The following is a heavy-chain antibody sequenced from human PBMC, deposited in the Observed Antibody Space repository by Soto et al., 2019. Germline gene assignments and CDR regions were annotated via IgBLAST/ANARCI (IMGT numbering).Heavy chain of an antibody. V-gene: IGHV4-4*02. CDR3: ASRGHIAVAGTYYFDY. D-gene: IGHD6-19*01. CDR2: IYRSGRA. CDR1: GVSISSSNW. J-gene: IGHJ4*02. Sequence: QVQLQESGPGLVKPSGTLSLTCAVSGVSISSSNWWSWVRQPPGKGLEWIGEIYRSGRASYNPSLKSRVTISVDKPKNQFYLKLSSLTAADTAVYYCASRGHIAVAGTYYFDYWGQGALVTVSS.